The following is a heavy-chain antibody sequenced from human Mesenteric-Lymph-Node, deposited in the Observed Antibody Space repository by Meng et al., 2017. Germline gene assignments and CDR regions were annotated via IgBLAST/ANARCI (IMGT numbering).Heavy chain of an antibody. CDR3: ARDTGYDYVWGSYRADAFDI. D-gene: IGHD3-16*02. CDR1: GYSISSGYY. V-gene: IGHV4-38-2*02. CDR2: IYHNGIT. Sequence: GSLRLSCSVSGYSISSGYYWGWIRQPPGKGLEFIGTIYHNGITSYNSSLKSRVTISVDTSKNQFSLKLSSVTAADTAVYYCARDTGYDYVWGSYRADAFDIWGQGTMVTVSS. J-gene: IGHJ3*02.